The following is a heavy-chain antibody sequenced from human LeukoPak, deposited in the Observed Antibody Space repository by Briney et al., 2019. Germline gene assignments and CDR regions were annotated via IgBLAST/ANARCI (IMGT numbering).Heavy chain of an antibody. D-gene: IGHD3-3*01. CDR2: IYSGGST. V-gene: IGHV3-66*02. Sequence: PGGSLRLSCAASGFTVSSNYMSWVRQAPGKGLEWVSIIYSGGSTYYADSVKGRFTISRDNSRNTLYLQMNSLRAEDTAVYYCVSMYYDFWSGPPRFDYWGQGTLVTVSS. CDR3: VSMYYDFWSGPPRFDY. CDR1: GFTVSSNY. J-gene: IGHJ4*02.